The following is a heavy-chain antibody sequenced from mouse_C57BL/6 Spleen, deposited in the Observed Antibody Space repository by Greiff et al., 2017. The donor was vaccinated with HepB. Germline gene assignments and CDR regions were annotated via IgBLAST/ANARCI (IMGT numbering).Heavy chain of an antibody. V-gene: IGHV1-26*01. D-gene: IGHD4-1*01. CDR2: INPNNGGT. J-gene: IGHJ4*01. CDR1: GYTFTDYY. Sequence: EVQLQQSGPELVKPGASVKISCKASGYTFTDYYMNWVKQSHGKSLEWIGDINPNNGGTSYNQKLKGKATLTVDKSSSTAYMELRSLTSEDSAVYYCARGNWDDAMDYWGQGTSVTVSS. CDR3: ARGNWDDAMDY.